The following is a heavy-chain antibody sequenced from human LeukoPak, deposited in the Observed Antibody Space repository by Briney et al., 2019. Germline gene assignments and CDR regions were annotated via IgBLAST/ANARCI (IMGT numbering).Heavy chain of an antibody. J-gene: IGHJ4*02. CDR2: IYYSGST. Sequence: SETLSLTCTVSGGSISSYYWSSIRQPPGKGLEWIGYIYYSGSTNCNPSLKSRVTISVDTSKNQFSLKLSSVTAADTPVYYCARGRALDYWGQGTLVTASS. CDR1: GGSISSYY. V-gene: IGHV4-59*01. CDR3: ARGRALDY.